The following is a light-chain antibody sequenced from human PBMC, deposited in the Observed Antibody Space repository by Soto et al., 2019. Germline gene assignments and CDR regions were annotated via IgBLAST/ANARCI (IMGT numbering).Light chain of an antibody. J-gene: IGKJ1*01. Sequence: EIVMTQSPATLSVSPGERATLSCRASQSVSSNLAWYQQKPSQAPRLLIYGASTKATGIPARFSGSGSGTKFTLTICCLQSEDFAVYYCQQYNNWPSWTFGQGTKVDIK. CDR1: QSVSSN. V-gene: IGKV3-15*01. CDR3: QQYNNWPSWT. CDR2: GAS.